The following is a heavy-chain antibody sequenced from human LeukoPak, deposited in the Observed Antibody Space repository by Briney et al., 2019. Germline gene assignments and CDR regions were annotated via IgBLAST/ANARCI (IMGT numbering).Heavy chain of an antibody. CDR2: INTSGST. V-gene: IGHV4-4*07. Sequence: SDTLSLTCTVSGRSISSYYWTWIRQSAGKGLEWIGRINTSGSTNYNPSLRSRVTMSVNKSKNQFSLNLTSVTAADAAVYSCAREGGDPRWLDPWGQGTLVTVS. J-gene: IGHJ5*02. CDR1: GRSISSYY. CDR3: AREGGDPRWLDP. D-gene: IGHD6-25*01.